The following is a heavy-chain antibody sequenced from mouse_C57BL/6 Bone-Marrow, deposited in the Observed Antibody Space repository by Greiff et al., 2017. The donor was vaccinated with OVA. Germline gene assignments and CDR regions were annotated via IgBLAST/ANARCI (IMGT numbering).Heavy chain of an antibody. CDR1: GYTFTNYW. V-gene: IGHV1-63*01. CDR3: ARSGSYYYGSSYFDY. CDR2: IYPGGGYT. Sequence: VQLQQSGAELVRPGTSVKMSCKASGYTFTNYWIGWAKQRPGHGLEWIGDIYPGGGYTNYNEKFKGKATMTADKSSSTAYMQFSSLTSEDSAIYYCARSGSYYYGSSYFDYWGQGTTLTVSS. J-gene: IGHJ2*01. D-gene: IGHD1-1*01.